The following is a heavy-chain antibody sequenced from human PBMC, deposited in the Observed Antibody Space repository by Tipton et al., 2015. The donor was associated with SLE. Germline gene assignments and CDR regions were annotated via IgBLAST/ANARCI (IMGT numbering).Heavy chain of an antibody. CDR2: IYNSGST. Sequence: TLSLTCTVSGVSVSSGSYYWTWIRQPPGKGLEWIGDIYNSGSTRYNPSLKSRVTISVDTSKNQFSLKLSSVTAADTAVYYCARHRDYYDKSGFDYWGQGTLVTVSS. D-gene: IGHD3-22*01. V-gene: IGHV4-61*01. CDR1: GVSVSSGSYY. J-gene: IGHJ4*02. CDR3: ARHRDYYDKSGFDY.